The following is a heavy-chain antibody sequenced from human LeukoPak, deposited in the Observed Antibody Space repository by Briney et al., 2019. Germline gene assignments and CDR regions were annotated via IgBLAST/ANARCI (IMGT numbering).Heavy chain of an antibody. J-gene: IGHJ4*02. D-gene: IGHD3-10*01. CDR2: IYYSGST. Sequence: PSETLSLTCTVSGGSISSSSYYWGWIRQPPGKGLEWIGSIYYSGSTYYNPSLKSRVTISVDTSKNQFSLKLSSVTAADTAVYYCARGWFGEFTVDYWGQGTLVTVSS. V-gene: IGHV4-39*01. CDR1: GGSISSSSYY. CDR3: ARGWFGEFTVDY.